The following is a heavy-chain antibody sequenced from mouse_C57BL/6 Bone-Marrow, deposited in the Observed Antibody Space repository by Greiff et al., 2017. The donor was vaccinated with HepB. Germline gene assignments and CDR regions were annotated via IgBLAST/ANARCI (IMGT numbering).Heavy chain of an antibody. V-gene: IGHV2-2*01. J-gene: IGHJ2*01. CDR2: IWSGGST. Sequence: VQLQQSGPGLVQPSQSLSITCTVSGFSLTSYGVHWVRQSPGKGLEWLEVIWSGGSTDYNAAFISRLSISKDNSKSQVFFKMNSLQADDTAIYYCASIYYYGSRTFDYWGQGTTLTVSS. D-gene: IGHD1-1*01. CDR3: ASIYYYGSRTFDY. CDR1: GFSLTSYG.